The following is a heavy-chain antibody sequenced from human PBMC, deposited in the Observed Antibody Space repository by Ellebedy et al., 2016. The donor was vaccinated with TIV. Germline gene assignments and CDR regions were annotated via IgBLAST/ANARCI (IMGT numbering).Heavy chain of an antibody. D-gene: IGHD3-10*01. CDR1: GDSVSGNSVA. J-gene: IGHJ4*02. CDR2: TYYRSKWYI. Sequence: SQTLSLTXXISGDSVSGNSVAWNWIRPSPSRGLQWLGRTYYRSKWYIYYAESVKSRITINQDTSKNQFSLQLNSVTPEDTAVYYCARDFTTVRGVMNPFDYWGQGTLVTVSS. V-gene: IGHV6-1*01. CDR3: ARDFTTVRGVMNPFDY.